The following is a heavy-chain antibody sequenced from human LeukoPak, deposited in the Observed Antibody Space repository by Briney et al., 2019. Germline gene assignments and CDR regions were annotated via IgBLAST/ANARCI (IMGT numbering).Heavy chain of an antibody. V-gene: IGHV3-30*02. Sequence: GGSLRLSCAASGFTFSSYGMHWVRQAPGKGLEWVAFIRYDGSNKYYADSVKGRFTISRDNSKNTLYLQMNSLRAEDTAVCYCAKAVVYDPAHVDYWGQGTLVTVSS. J-gene: IGHJ4*02. CDR1: GFTFSSYG. CDR2: IRYDGSNK. CDR3: AKAVVYDPAHVDY. D-gene: IGHD2-15*01.